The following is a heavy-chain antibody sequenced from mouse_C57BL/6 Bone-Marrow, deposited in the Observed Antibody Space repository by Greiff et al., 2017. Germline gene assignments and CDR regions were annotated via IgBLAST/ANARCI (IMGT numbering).Heavy chain of an antibody. CDR2: IDPEDGGT. CDR1: GFNIKDYY. D-gene: IGHD1-1*01. V-gene: IGHV14-1*01. CDR3: TCYGGSYAWFAY. Sequence: EVQLQESGAELVRPGASVKLSCTASGFNIKDYYMHWVKQRPEQGLEWIGRIDPEDGGTEYAPKFQGKATMTADTSSNTAYLQLSRLTSEDTAVYDCTCYGGSYAWFAYWGQGTLVTVSA. J-gene: IGHJ3*01.